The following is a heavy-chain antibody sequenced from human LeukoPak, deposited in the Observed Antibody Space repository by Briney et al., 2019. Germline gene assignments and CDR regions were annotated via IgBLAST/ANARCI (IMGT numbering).Heavy chain of an antibody. CDR2: IRYDGSNK. D-gene: IGHD1-26*01. Sequence: GGSLRLSCAASGFTFSSYGMHWVRQAPGKGLEWVAFIRYDGSNKYYADSVKGRFTISRDNSKNTLYLQMNSLRAEDTAVYYCARGTGVGATVGYYYYYMDVWGKGTTVTVSS. CDR3: ARGTGVGATVGYYYYYMDV. J-gene: IGHJ6*03. V-gene: IGHV3-30*02. CDR1: GFTFSSYG.